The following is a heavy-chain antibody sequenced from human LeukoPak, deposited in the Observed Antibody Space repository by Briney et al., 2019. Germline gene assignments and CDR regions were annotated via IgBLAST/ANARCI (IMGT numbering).Heavy chain of an antibody. CDR1: GFTFSSYA. J-gene: IGHJ4*02. CDR2: ISGSGGST. D-gene: IGHD5-12*01. V-gene: IGHV3-23*01. CDR3: AKDLGVRRRGYSGYDGPKPDY. Sequence: PGGSLRLSCAASGFTFSSYAMSWVRQAPGKGLEWVSAISGSGGSTYYADSVKGRFTISRDNSKNTLYLQMNSLRAEDTAVYYCAKDLGVRRRGYSGYDGPKPDYWGQGTLVTVSS.